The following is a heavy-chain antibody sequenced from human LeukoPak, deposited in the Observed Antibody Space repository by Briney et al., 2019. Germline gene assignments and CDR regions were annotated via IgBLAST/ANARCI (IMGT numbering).Heavy chain of an antibody. J-gene: IGHJ4*02. V-gene: IGHV1-2*02. Sequence: ASVKVSCKASGYTFTGYNMHWVRQAPGQGLEWMGWINANSGGTNYAQKFQGRVTMTRDTSISTAFMELSRLSSDDTAVYYCACASGNYYNGNYFDYWGQGTLVTASS. CDR1: GYTFTGYN. CDR3: ACASGNYYNGNYFDY. CDR2: INANSGGT. D-gene: IGHD3-10*01.